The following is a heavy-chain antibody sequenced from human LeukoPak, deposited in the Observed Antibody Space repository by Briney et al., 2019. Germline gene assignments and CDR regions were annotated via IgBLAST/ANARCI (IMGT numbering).Heavy chain of an antibody. CDR2: IYHSGST. CDR1: GYSISSGYY. J-gene: IGHJ5*02. Sequence: SETLSLTCAVSGYSISSGYYWGWIRQPPGMGLEWIGSIYHSGSTYYNPSLKSRVTISVDTSKNQFSLKLSSVTAADTAVYYCARQVRIAAADYNWFDPWGQGTLVTVSS. D-gene: IGHD6-13*01. V-gene: IGHV4-38-2*01. CDR3: ARQVRIAAADYNWFDP.